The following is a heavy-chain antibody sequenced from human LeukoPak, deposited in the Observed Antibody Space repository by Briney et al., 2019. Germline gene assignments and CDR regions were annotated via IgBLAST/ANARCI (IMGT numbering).Heavy chain of an antibody. Sequence: GGSLRLSCAASGFTFSSYSMNWVRQAPGKGLEWVSNIRSSGSPMYYADSAKGRFTISRDNAKNSLYLQMDSLRAEDMAVYYCARDRDWSFDYWGQGTLVTVSS. CDR3: ARDRDWSFDY. D-gene: IGHD3/OR15-3a*01. J-gene: IGHJ4*02. CDR1: GFTFSSYS. CDR2: IRSSGSPM. V-gene: IGHV3-48*01.